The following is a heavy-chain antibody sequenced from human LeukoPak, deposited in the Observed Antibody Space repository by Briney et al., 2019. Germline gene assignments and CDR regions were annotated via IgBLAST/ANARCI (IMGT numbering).Heavy chain of an antibody. CDR1: GFTFSSYS. V-gene: IGHV3-21*01. CDR3: ARGKLTYYYGSGSPRNFDY. J-gene: IGHJ4*02. CDR2: ISSSSSYI. D-gene: IGHD3-10*01. Sequence: PGGSLRLSCAASGFTFSSYSMNWVHQAPGKGLEWVSSISSSSSYIYYADSVKGRFTISRDNAKNSLYLQMNSLRAEDTAVYYCARGKLTYYYGSGSPRNFDYWGQGTLVTVSS.